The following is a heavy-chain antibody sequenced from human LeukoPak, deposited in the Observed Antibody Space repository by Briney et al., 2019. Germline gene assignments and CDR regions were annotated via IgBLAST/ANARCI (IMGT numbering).Heavy chain of an antibody. D-gene: IGHD2-2*01. CDR3: ARRLGYCSSTSCPPGVLDY. Sequence: GESLNISCKGSGYSFTSYWIGWVRQMPGKGLEWMGIIYPGDSDTRYSPSFQGQVTISADKTISTAYLQWSSLKASDTAMYYCARRLGYCSSTSCPPGVLDYWGQGTLVTVSS. CDR1: GYSFTSYW. CDR2: IYPGDSDT. V-gene: IGHV5-51*01. J-gene: IGHJ4*02.